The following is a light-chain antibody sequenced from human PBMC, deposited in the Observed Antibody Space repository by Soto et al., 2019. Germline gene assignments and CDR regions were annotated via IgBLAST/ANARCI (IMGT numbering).Light chain of an antibody. J-gene: IGLJ2*01. CDR1: SSDVGRYNY. CDR3: SSYTGSTTLVV. V-gene: IGLV2-14*01. CDR2: AVN. Sequence: QSVLTQPASVSGSPGQSITISCTGTSSDVGRYNYVSWYQQHPGKAPKLMIYAVNNRPSGVSDRFSGSKSGNTASLTISGLQAEDEADYYCSSYTGSTTLVVFGGGTQLTVL.